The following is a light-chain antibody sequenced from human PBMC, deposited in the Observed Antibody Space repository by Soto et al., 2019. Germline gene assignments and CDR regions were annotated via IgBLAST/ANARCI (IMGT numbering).Light chain of an antibody. CDR1: QSIRSY. CDR2: DAS. V-gene: IGKV1-39*01. Sequence: IQLTQSPSSLSASVGDKVTITGRASQSIRSYLNWVQQKPGKAPKLLIYDASSLQTGVPSRFSGSGSGTEFTLTISSLQPEDFATYYCQQSYSTRWTFAQGTKVDIK. J-gene: IGKJ1*01. CDR3: QQSYSTRWT.